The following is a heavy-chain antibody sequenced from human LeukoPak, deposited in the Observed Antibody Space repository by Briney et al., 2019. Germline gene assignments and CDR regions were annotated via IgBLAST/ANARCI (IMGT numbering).Heavy chain of an antibody. CDR1: GFTFNNYG. D-gene: IGHD3-22*01. Sequence: QPGGTLRLSCAASGFTFNNYGMSWVRQAPGKGLEWVSAISGSGGSTYNADSVKGRFTISRDNSKNTVSLQMNSLRAEDTAVYYCAKEYDSRGYYFDYWGQGTLVTVSS. V-gene: IGHV3-23*01. CDR3: AKEYDSRGYYFDY. J-gene: IGHJ4*02. CDR2: ISGSGGST.